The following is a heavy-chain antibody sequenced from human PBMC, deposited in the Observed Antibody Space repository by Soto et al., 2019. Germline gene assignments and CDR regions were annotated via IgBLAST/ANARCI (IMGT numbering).Heavy chain of an antibody. Sequence: GGSLRLSCAASGFTFSSYSMKWVRQAPGKGVGWVSYISSSSSTIYYADSVKGRFTISRDNAKNSLYLQMNSLRDEDTAVYYCAREGCGGDCYSSDNYWFDPWGQGTLVTVSS. CDR1: GFTFSSYS. CDR2: ISSSSSTI. CDR3: AREGCGGDCYSSDNYWFDP. V-gene: IGHV3-48*02. J-gene: IGHJ5*02. D-gene: IGHD2-21*02.